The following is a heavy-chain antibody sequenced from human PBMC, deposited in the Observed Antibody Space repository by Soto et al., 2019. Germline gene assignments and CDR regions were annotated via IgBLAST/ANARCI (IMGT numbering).Heavy chain of an antibody. CDR1: GGSISSGGYY. CDR2: IYYSGST. Sequence: PSETLSLTCTVSGGSISSGGYYWSWIRQHPGKGLEWIGYIYYSGSTYYNPSLKSRVTISVDTSKNQFSLKLSSVTAADTAVYYCASSQVLRFLEWLPHPYYFDYWGQGTLVTVSS. CDR3: ASSQVLRFLEWLPHPYYFDY. J-gene: IGHJ4*02. V-gene: IGHV4-31*03. D-gene: IGHD3-3*01.